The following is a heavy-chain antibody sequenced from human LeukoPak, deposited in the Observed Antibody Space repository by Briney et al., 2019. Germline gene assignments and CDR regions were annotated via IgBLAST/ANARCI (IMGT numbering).Heavy chain of an antibody. CDR2: INHSGSI. Sequence: SETLSLTCAVYGGSFSGYYWSWIRQPPGKGLEWIGEINHSGSINYNPSLKSRVTISVDTSKNQFSLKLSSVTAADTAVYYCARGRYYDFWSGYQSYYYYYMDVWGKGTTVTVSS. J-gene: IGHJ6*03. D-gene: IGHD3-3*01. CDR3: ARGRYYDFWSGYQSYYYYYMDV. V-gene: IGHV4-34*01. CDR1: GGSFSGYY.